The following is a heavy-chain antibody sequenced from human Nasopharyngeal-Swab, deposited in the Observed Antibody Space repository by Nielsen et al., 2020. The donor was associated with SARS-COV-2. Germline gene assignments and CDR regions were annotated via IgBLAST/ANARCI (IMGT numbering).Heavy chain of an antibody. D-gene: IGHD1-1*01. CDR1: GFIFAICP. J-gene: IGHJ5*02. V-gene: IGHV3-23*05. CDR3: AKVNWNHKREGRDR. CDR2: INNGKT. Sequence: GEALKISCSASGFIFAICPMSWVRQAPGKGLEWVASINNGKTFYADFVEGRFTISRDDSKSTLYLQMNSLTGEDTATYYCAKVNWNHKREGRDRWGPGTLVTVSS.